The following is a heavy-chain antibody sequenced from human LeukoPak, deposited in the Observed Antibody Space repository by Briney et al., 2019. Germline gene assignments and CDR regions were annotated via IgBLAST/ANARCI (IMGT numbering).Heavy chain of an antibody. V-gene: IGHV1-69*13. J-gene: IGHJ4*02. Sequence: PRASVKVSCKAPGGTFSSYAISWVRQAPGQGLEWMGGIIPIFGTANYAQKFQGRVTITADESTSTAYMELSSLRSEDTAVYYCARNYCSSTSCPVYFDYWGQGTLVTVSS. CDR2: IIPIFGTA. CDR1: GGTFSSYA. D-gene: IGHD2-2*01. CDR3: ARNYCSSTSCPVYFDY.